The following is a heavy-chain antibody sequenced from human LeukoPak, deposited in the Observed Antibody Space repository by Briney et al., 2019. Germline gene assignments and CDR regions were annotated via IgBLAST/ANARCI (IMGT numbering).Heavy chain of an antibody. V-gene: IGHV3-11*04. CDR3: ARDLSRGQQLDHYFDY. CDR1: GFTFSDYY. Sequence: GGSLRLSCAASGFTFSDYYMSWIRHAPGKGLEWVSYISSSGSTIYYADSVKGRFAISRDNAKNSLYLQMNSLRAEDTAVYYCARDLSRGQQLDHYFDYWGQGTLVTVSS. D-gene: IGHD6-13*01. CDR2: ISSSGSTI. J-gene: IGHJ4*02.